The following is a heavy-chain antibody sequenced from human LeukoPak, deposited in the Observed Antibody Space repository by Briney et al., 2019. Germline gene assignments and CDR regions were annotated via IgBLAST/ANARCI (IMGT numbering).Heavy chain of an antibody. CDR3: ARGRPWFDA. V-gene: IGHV4-34*01. CDR2: INHSGST. CDR1: GGSFSVYY. Sequence: SETLSLTCAVYGGSFSVYYWSWISHPPGKGLEWIGEINHSGSTNYNPSLKSRVTISVDTSKNQFSLKLSSVTAADTAVYYCARGRPWFDAWGQGTLVTVS. D-gene: IGHD6-6*01. J-gene: IGHJ5*02.